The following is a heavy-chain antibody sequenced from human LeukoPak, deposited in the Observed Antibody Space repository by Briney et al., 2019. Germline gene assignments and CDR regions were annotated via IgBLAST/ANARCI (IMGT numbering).Heavy chain of an antibody. Sequence: ASVKVSCKASGYSFTKFYMHCVRQAPGDGLEWMVLMSPIADSPRYSQKFHGRVTMTRDTSTSTDYMEVSSLRSEDTAVYYCARDNSDTVKGECSGACYWWFDSWGQGTLVTVSS. CDR1: GYSFTKFY. D-gene: IGHD6-19*01. V-gene: IGHV1-46*01. CDR2: MSPIADSP. CDR3: ARDNSDTVKGECSGACYWWFDS. J-gene: IGHJ5*01.